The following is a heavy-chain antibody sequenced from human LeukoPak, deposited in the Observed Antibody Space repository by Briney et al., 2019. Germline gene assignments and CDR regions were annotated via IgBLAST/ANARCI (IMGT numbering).Heavy chain of an antibody. CDR2: IYPGGGST. CDR1: GNTFAGYY. J-gene: IGHJ4*02. Sequence: ASVKVSCKASGNTFAGYYVHWVRQAPGQGLEWMGIIYPGGGSTSYAQKLQGRITMTRDMSASTVYMELSSLRSEDTAIYYCARDNDFDYWGQGTLVTVSS. D-gene: IGHD2-8*01. CDR3: ARDNDFDY. V-gene: IGHV1-46*04.